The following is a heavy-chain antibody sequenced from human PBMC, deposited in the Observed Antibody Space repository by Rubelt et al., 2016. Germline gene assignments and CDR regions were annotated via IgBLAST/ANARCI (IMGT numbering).Heavy chain of an antibody. D-gene: IGHD5-24*01. CDR1: GYTFTSYG. CDR2: ISAYNGNT. Sequence: QVQLVQSGAEVKKPGASVKVSCKASGYTFTSYGISWVRQAPGQGLEWMGWISAYNGNTNYAAKLQGRGTMTTDTSTSTAYMELRSLGSDDTAVYYCARRDGYNWDDAFDIWGQGTMVTVSS. CDR3: ARRDGYNWDDAFDI. J-gene: IGHJ3*02. V-gene: IGHV1-18*01.